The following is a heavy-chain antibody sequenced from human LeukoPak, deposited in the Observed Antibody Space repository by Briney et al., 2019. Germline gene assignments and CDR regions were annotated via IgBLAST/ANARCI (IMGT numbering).Heavy chain of an antibody. V-gene: IGHV6-1*01. D-gene: IGHD6-19*01. Sequence: SQTLSLTCAISGDSVSSNSAAWNWIRQSPSRGLERLGRTYYRSKWYNDYAVSVKSRITINPDPSKNQFSLQLNSVTPEDTAVYYCARDWGQWLANYFDYWGQGTLVTVSS. CDR3: ARDWGQWLANYFDY. CDR2: TYYRSKWYN. CDR1: GDSVSSNSAA. J-gene: IGHJ4*02.